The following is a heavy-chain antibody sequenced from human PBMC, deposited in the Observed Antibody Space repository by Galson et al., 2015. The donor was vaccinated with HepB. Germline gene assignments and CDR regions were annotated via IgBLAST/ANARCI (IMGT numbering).Heavy chain of an antibody. CDR3: ARQRRYSKPLDY. Sequence: SVKVSCKASGYTFTGYYMHWVRQAPGQGLEWMGWINPIFGTANYAQKFQGRVTMTRDTSISTAYMELSRLRSDDTAVYYCARQRRYSKPLDYWGQGTLVTVSS. V-gene: IGHV1-2*02. D-gene: IGHD4-11*01. CDR1: GYTFTGYY. CDR2: INPIFGTA. J-gene: IGHJ4*02.